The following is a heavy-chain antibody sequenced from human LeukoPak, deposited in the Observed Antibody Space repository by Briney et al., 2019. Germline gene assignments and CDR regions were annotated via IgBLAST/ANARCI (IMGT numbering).Heavy chain of an antibody. CDR1: GFTFSSYG. J-gene: IGHJ6*03. Sequence: GGTLRLSCAASGFTFSSYGMTWVRQAPGKGLEWVSGLSGSGGTTYYADSVKGRFTISRDNSKNTLYLHLSSLRAEDTAVYYCAKTEGSGLVYYFMDVWGKGTTVTISS. V-gene: IGHV3-23*01. CDR2: LSGSGGTT. D-gene: IGHD3-10*01. CDR3: AKTEGSGLVYYFMDV.